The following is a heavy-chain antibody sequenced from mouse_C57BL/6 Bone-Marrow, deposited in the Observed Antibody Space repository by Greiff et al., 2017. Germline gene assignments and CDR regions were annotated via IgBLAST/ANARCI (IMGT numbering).Heavy chain of an antibody. Sequence: EVQGVESGGGLVKPGGSLKLSCAASGFTFSDYGMHWVRQAPEKGLEWVAYISSGSSTIYYADTVKGRFTISRDNAKTTLFLQMTSLRSEDTAMYYCARGGTTVVATDYFDYWGQGTTRTVSS. D-gene: IGHD1-1*01. V-gene: IGHV5-17*01. CDR2: ISSGSSTI. CDR1: GFTFSDYG. J-gene: IGHJ2*01. CDR3: ARGGTTVVATDYFDY.